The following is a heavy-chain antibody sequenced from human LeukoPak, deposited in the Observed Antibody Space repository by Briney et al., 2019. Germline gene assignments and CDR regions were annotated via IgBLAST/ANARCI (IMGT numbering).Heavy chain of an antibody. D-gene: IGHD2-2*01. CDR2: INHSGSP. CDR3: VRDREQRDKRRYATGYDY. V-gene: IGHV4-34*01. CDR1: GGSFSGYF. Sequence: SETLSLTCAVYGGSFSGYFWSWIRQPPENGLEWIGEINHSGSPDYNPSLKSRVTISVDTSRNQFSLKLSSVTAADTAVYYCVRDREQRDKRRYATGYDYWGQGTLVSVSS. J-gene: IGHJ4*02.